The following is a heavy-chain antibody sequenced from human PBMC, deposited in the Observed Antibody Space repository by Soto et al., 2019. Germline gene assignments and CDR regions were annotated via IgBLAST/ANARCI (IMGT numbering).Heavy chain of an antibody. CDR1: GGTFSSYA. D-gene: IGHD3-22*01. Sequence: ASVKVSCKASGGTFSSYAISWVRQAPGQGLEWMGGIIPIFGTANYAQKFQGRVTITADESTSTAYMELSSLRSEDTAVYYCARHRIEVIEGNYYYGMDVWGQGTTVTVSS. CDR3: ARHRIEVIEGNYYYGMDV. J-gene: IGHJ6*02. CDR2: IIPIFGTA. V-gene: IGHV1-69*13.